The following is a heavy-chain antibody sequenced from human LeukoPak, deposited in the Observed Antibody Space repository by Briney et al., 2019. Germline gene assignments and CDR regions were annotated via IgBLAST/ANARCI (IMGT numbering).Heavy chain of an antibody. J-gene: IGHJ4*02. CDR1: VGTFSSYT. CDR3: ARWGQISGRAFDY. D-gene: IGHD6-19*01. Sequence: SVKVSCKASVGTFSSYTISWVRQAPGQGLEWMGRIIPILGIANYAHKLQGRVTLTADKSTSTAHMELSSLRSEDTAVYYCARWGQISGRAFDYWGQGTLVTVSS. V-gene: IGHV1-69*02. CDR2: IIPILGIA.